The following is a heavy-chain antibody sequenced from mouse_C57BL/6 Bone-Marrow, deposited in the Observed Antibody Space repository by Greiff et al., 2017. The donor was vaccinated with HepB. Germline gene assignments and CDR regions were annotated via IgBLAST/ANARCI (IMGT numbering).Heavy chain of an antibody. V-gene: IGHV10-1*01. CDR3: ERHLYGNYGWFAY. CDR2: IRSKSNNYAT. CDR1: GFSFNTYA. Sequence: EVQLMESGGGLVQPKGSLKLSCAASGFSFNTYAMNWVRQAPGKGLEWVARIRSKSNNYATYYADSVKDRFTISRDDSESMLYLQMNNLKTEDTAMYYCERHLYGNYGWFAYWGQGTLVTVSA. J-gene: IGHJ3*01. D-gene: IGHD2-1*01.